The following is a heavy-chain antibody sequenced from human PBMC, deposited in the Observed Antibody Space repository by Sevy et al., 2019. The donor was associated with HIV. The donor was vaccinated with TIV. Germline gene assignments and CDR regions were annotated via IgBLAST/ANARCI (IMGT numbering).Heavy chain of an antibody. CDR1: GFTFRKYG. J-gene: IGHJ4*02. CDR3: VRDPQINDIAESGIIH. Sequence: GGSLRLSCAASGFTFRKYGMHWVRQAPGKGLEWVAVIWWDGSEKYYVDSVKGRFTISRDNSEDTMYLQMRSLRADDTAVYYCVRDPQINDIAESGIIHWGQGTLVTVSS. CDR2: IWWDGSEK. D-gene: IGHD6-13*01. V-gene: IGHV3-33*01.